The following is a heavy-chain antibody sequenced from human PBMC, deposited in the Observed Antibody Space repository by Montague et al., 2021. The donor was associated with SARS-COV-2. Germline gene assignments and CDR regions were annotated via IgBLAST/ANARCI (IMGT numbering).Heavy chain of an antibody. CDR3: ARMAAEQHLVLSGGYYYTGRDV. CDR2: LYWDDDK. Sequence: PALVKPTQTLTLTCTFSGFSLSPSGVGVGWIRQPPGKALEWLALLYWDDDKYYSTSLQTRLTISKDTSKNQVVLTMTNMDPVDTATYYCARMAAEQHLVLSGGYYYTGRDVWGQGPMVPVS. D-gene: IGHD6-13*01. CDR1: GFSLSPSGVG. J-gene: IGHJ6*02. V-gene: IGHV2-70*01.